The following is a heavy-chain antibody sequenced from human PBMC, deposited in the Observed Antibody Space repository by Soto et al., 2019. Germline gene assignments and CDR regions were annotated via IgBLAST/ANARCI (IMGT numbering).Heavy chain of an antibody. CDR1: GGSVRSGSYF. J-gene: IGHJ4*02. Sequence: KPSETLSLTCTVSGGSVRSGSYFWSWIRQPPGKGLEYIGYIYYSASSNYNPSLKSRVIMSVDTSKNQFSLKVSSVTAADTAVYYCARDIGGYAHFDYWGQGTLVTVSS. D-gene: IGHD3-22*01. V-gene: IGHV4-61*01. CDR2: IYYSASS. CDR3: ARDIGGYAHFDY.